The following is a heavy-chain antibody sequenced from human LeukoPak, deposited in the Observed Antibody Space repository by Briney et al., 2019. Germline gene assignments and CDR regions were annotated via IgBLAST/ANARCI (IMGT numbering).Heavy chain of an antibody. CDR3: ARERGDAFDI. Sequence: GGSLRLSCAASGFTFSSYWMHWVRQAPGKGLVWVSRINSDGSDTNYADSVKGRFTISRDNAKNTLFLQMNSLRAEDMAVYYCARERGDAFDIWGQGTMVTVSS. V-gene: IGHV3-74*01. J-gene: IGHJ3*02. CDR2: INSDGSDT. CDR1: GFTFSSYW.